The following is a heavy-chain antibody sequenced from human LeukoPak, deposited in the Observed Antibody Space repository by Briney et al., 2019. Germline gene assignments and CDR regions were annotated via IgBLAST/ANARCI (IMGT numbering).Heavy chain of an antibody. V-gene: IGHV3-23*01. CDR1: GFTVSSHY. J-gene: IGHJ4*02. CDR2: ISGSGGST. Sequence: GGSLRLSCAVSGFTVSSHYMSWVRQAPGKGLGWVSGISGSGGSTNYADSVKGRFTISRDNSKNTLYLQMNSLRAEDTAVYYCAKGRSSSWYSSSCDWGQGTLVTVSS. D-gene: IGHD6-13*01. CDR3: AKGRSSSWYSSSCD.